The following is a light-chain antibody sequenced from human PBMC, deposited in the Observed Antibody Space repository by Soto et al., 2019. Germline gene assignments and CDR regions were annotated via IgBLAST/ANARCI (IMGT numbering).Light chain of an antibody. CDR2: EVT. J-gene: IGLJ2*01. V-gene: IGLV2-8*01. CDR3: SSYAGNNNLV. CDR1: SSDVGGYNY. Sequence: QSALTQPASVSGSPGQSITISCTGTSSDVGGYNYVSWYQQHPGKAPKLMIYEVTKRPSGVPDRFSGSKSGNTASLTVYGLQAEDEADYYCSSYAGNNNLVFGGGTKLTVL.